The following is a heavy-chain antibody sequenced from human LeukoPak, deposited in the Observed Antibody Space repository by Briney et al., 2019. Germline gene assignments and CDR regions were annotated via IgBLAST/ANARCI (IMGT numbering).Heavy chain of an antibody. CDR3: ARFPYCSGGSCYSSFYYYYGMDV. CDR1: GGTFSSYA. Sequence: ASVKVSCKASGGTFSSYAISWVRQAPGQGLEWMGGIIPIFGTANYAQKFQGRVTITADGSTSTAYMELSSLRPEDTAVYYCARFPYCSGGSCYSSFYYYYGMDVWGQGTTVTVSS. D-gene: IGHD2-15*01. V-gene: IGHV1-69*13. CDR2: IIPIFGTA. J-gene: IGHJ6*02.